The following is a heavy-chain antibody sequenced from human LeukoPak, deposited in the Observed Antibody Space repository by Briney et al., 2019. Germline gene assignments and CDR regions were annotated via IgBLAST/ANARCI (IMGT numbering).Heavy chain of an antibody. J-gene: IGHJ4*02. CDR3: ARGHTPYYDSSAWVLRY. CDR2: IWYDGSNK. D-gene: IGHD3-22*01. CDR1: GFTFSSYG. Sequence: QPGRSLRLSCAASGFTFSSYGMHWVRQAPGKGLGWVAAIWYDGSNKYYADSVKGRFTISRDNSKNTLYLQMNSLRAEDTAVYYCARGHTPYYDSSAWVLRYWGQGTLVTVSS. V-gene: IGHV3-33*01.